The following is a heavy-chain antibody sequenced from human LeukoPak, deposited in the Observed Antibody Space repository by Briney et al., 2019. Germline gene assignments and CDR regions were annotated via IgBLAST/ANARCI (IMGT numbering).Heavy chain of an antibody. Sequence: GGSLRLSCAASGFTFSSYAMHWVRQAPGKGLEWVAVISYDGSNKYYADSVKGRFTISRDNAKNSLYLQMNSLRAEDTAVYYCARYLAYGNYYFDYWGQGTLVTVSS. J-gene: IGHJ4*02. CDR2: ISYDGSNK. V-gene: IGHV3-30-3*01. CDR1: GFTFSSYA. CDR3: ARYLAYGNYYFDY. D-gene: IGHD3-10*01.